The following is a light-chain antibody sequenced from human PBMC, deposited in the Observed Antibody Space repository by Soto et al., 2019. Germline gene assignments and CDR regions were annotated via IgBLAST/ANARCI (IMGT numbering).Light chain of an antibody. CDR3: AAWDASLSACV. V-gene: IGLV1-47*02. Sequence: QSVLTQPPSASGTAGQVVTISCSGGDSNIGSNSVYWYQHLPRMAPKLLIYYNNQRPSGVPDRFSGSRSGTSASLAIVGLRSADDAVYYCAAWDASLSACVFGNGTKVTVL. J-gene: IGLJ1*01. CDR1: DSNIGSNS. CDR2: YNN.